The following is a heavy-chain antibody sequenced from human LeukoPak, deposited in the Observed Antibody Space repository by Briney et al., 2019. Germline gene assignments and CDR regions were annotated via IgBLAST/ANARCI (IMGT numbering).Heavy chain of an antibody. CDR1: GFTFSHHG. V-gene: IGHV3-30*02. CDR2: IRFDGVNK. CDR3: AKDRRTLEWLFGSLDS. D-gene: IGHD3-3*01. J-gene: IGHJ4*02. Sequence: GGSLRLSCAASGFTFSHHGMHWVRQAPGKGLQWLAFIRFDGVNKYYGAPVKGRFIISKDNSRNTVYLQMNTLRLEDTAVYYCAKDRRTLEWLFGSLDSWGQGTLVTVSS.